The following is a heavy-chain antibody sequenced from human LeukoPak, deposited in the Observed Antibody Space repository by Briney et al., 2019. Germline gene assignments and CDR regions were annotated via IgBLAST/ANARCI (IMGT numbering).Heavy chain of an antibody. CDR1: GFTFSDYY. CDR3: ARVRYCSSTSCYLGVFDY. D-gene: IGHD2-2*01. CDR2: ISSSGSTI. V-gene: IGHV3-11*04. J-gene: IGHJ4*02. Sequence: GGSLRLSCAASGFTFSDYYMSWIRQAPGKGLEWVSHISSSGSTIYYADSVKGRFTISRDNAKNSLYLQMNSLRAEDTAVYYCARVRYCSSTSCYLGVFDYWGQGTLVTVSS.